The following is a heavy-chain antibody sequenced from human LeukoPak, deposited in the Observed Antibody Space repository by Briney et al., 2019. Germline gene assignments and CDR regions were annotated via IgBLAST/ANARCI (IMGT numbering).Heavy chain of an antibody. V-gene: IGHV1-3*01. J-gene: IGHJ5*02. CDR1: GYTFTSYA. D-gene: IGHD4-17*01. CDR3: ARGSGLLDYGDPLNWFDP. CDR2: INAGNGNT. Sequence: ASVKVSCKASGYTFTSYAMHWVRQAPGQRLEWMGWINAGNGNTKYSRKFQGRVTITRDTSASTAYMELSSLRSEDTAVYYCARGSGLLDYGDPLNWFDPWGQGTLVTVSS.